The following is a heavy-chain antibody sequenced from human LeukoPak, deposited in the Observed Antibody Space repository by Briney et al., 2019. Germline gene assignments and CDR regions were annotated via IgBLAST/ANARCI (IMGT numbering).Heavy chain of an antibody. CDR1: GYTFTSYD. CDR2: MNPNSGNT. Sequence: ASVKVSCTASGYTFTSYDINWVRQATGQGLEWMGWMNPNSGNTGYAQTFQDRVTMTRNTSISTAYMELSSVRSEDTAVYYCARGRTRYSGYDYAYWGQGTLVTVSS. D-gene: IGHD5-12*01. V-gene: IGHV1-8*01. CDR3: ARGRTRYSGYDYAY. J-gene: IGHJ4*02.